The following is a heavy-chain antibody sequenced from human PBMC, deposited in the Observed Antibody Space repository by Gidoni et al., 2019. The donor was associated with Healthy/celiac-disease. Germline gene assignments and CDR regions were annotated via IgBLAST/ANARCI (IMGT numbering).Heavy chain of an antibody. CDR3: TTAPTITMIVGPDY. CDR1: GFTFSNAW. CDR2: IKSKTDGGTT. Sequence: EVQLVESGGGLVKPGGSLSLSCAASGFTFSNAWMSWVRQAPGKGLEWVGRIKSKTDGGTTDYAAPVKGRFTISRDDSKNTLYLQMNSLKTEDTAVYYCTTAPTITMIVGPDYWGQGTLVTVSS. V-gene: IGHV3-15*01. J-gene: IGHJ4*02. D-gene: IGHD3-22*01.